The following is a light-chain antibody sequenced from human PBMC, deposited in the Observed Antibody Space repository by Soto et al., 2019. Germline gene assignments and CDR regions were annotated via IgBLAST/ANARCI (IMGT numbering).Light chain of an antibody. CDR2: EVN. Sequence: QSVLTQPPSASGSPGQSVTISCTGTSSDIGGYNSVSWYQQHPGKAPKLMIYEVNKRPLGVPERFSGSKSGNTASLTVSGLQADDEADYYCSSPAGTNSFVLFGGGTKLTVL. J-gene: IGLJ3*02. CDR3: SSPAGTNSFVL. V-gene: IGLV2-8*01. CDR1: SSDIGGYNS.